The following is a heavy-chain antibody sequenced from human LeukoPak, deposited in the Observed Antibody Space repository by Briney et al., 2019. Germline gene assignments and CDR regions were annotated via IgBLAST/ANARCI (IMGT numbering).Heavy chain of an antibody. J-gene: IGHJ1*01. CDR3: AREGPVGTDGF. Sequence: SVKVSCKASGGSFSSYGISWVRQAPGQGLEWMGGRIPILGTTNLAQKFQGRLTITTDESTSTAYMELNGLRVDDTAVYYCAREGPVGTDGFWGQGTLVTVSS. CDR2: RIPILGTT. V-gene: IGHV1-69*05. CDR1: GGSFSSYG. D-gene: IGHD5-24*01.